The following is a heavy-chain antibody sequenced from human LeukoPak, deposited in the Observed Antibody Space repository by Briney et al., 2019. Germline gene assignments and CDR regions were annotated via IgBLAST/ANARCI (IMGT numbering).Heavy chain of an antibody. D-gene: IGHD4-11*01. V-gene: IGHV3-23*01. CDR3: ARVQSGHGGIDY. CDR2: IRPSGDNT. J-gene: IGHJ4*02. CDR1: GFTFSSYD. Sequence: GGALRLSCAASGFTFSSYDMTWVRQAPGRGLEWVSSIRPSGDNTYYGDSVKGRFTISGDNAKNSLYLQMDSLRAEDTAVYYCARVQSGHGGIDYWGQGTLVTVSS.